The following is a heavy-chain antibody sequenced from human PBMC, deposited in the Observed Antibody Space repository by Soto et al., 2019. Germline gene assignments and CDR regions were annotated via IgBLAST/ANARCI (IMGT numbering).Heavy chain of an antibody. CDR3: ARGPRAPPPHDYGMDV. J-gene: IGHJ6*02. V-gene: IGHV3-23*01. CDR2: ISGGGGTT. CDR1: GFTFSSHV. Sequence: EVQLLESGGGLVQPGGSPRLSCAASGFTFSSHVMNWVRQAPGKGLEWVAAISGGGGTTFYGDPVEGRFTMSRDNSKNTLFLQMNSLRAEDTAVYYCARGPRAPPPHDYGMDVWGQGTTVTVSS.